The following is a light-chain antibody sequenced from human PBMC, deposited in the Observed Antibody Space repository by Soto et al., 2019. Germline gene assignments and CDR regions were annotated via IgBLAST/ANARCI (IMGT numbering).Light chain of an antibody. CDR1: NIGSKS. J-gene: IGLJ1*01. V-gene: IGLV3-21*04. CDR3: QVWDSSSDHPYV. CDR2: YDS. Sequence: SYELTQPPSGSVAPGKTARITCGGNNIGSKSVHWYQQKPGQAPVLVIYYDSDRPSGIPERFSGSNSGNTATLTISRVEAGHEADYYCQVWDSSSDHPYVFGTGTKLTVL.